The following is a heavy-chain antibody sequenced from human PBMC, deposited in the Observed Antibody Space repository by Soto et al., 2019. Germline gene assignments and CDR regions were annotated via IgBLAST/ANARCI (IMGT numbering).Heavy chain of an antibody. Sequence: GSGPTLVNPTQTLTLTCTFSGFSLSTSGVGVGWIRQPPGKALEWLGIIFWDDDKRYRPSLKRRVSITKDTSKNQLVLTMTNMDTVDTATYYCAHLSIADDSNYFDYSGQGTLLTVSS. J-gene: IGHJ4*02. V-gene: IGHV2-5*02. D-gene: IGHD6-6*01. CDR1: GFSLSTSGVG. CDR3: AHLSIADDSNYFDY. CDR2: IFWDDDK.